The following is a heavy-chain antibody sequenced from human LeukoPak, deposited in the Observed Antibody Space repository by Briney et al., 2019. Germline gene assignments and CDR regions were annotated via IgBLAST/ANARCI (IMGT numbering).Heavy chain of an antibody. CDR2: IIPIFGTT. CDR1: GGTFSNYA. CDR3: ARDWVAVAGTFQGNFDY. V-gene: IGHV1-69*05. J-gene: IGHJ4*02. D-gene: IGHD6-19*01. Sequence: ASVKVSCKASGGTFSNYAISWVRQAPGQGLEWMGRIIPIFGTTNYAQKFQGRVTITTDESTSTAYMELSSLRSEDTAVYYCARDWVAVAGTFQGNFDYWGQGTLVTVSS.